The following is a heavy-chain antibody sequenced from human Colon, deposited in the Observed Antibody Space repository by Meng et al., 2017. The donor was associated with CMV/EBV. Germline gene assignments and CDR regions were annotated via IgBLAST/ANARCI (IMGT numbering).Heavy chain of an antibody. CDR1: GYTFSGYF. CDR3: ARPTHYDSSGWLY. D-gene: IGHD3-22*01. V-gene: IGHV1-2*02. CDR2: INADSGAP. J-gene: IGHJ4*02. Sequence: ASVKVSCKASGYTFSGYFLHWVRQAPGQGLEWMGSINADSGAPKYAQAFEGRVTMTRDTSTSTVYMELSDLRSDDTAVYYCARPTHYDSSGWLYWGQGTLVTVSS.